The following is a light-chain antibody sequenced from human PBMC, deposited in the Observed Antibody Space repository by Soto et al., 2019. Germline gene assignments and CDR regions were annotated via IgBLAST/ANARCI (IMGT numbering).Light chain of an antibody. J-gene: IGKJ1*01. CDR3: QQYGSSPGT. CDR1: QSVTNNY. Sequence: EIVLTQSPGTLSLSPGERATLSCRASQSVTNNYLAWYQQKPGQAPRLLIYGASRRATGVPDRFTGSGSGTDFTLTISRLEPEDFAVYYCQQYGSSPGTFGQGTKVEVK. CDR2: GAS. V-gene: IGKV3-20*01.